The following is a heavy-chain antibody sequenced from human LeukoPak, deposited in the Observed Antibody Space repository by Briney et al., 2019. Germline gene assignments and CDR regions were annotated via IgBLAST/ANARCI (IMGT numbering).Heavy chain of an antibody. Sequence: SEALSLTCNVSGASMSSNYWSWIRQPPGKGLEWIGYIYHSGNTNYSPSLESRVTMSVDESKNQFSLRVHFVSAADTAVYYCASTRRAAVAGRFDSWGQGTLVTVSS. V-gene: IGHV4-4*09. CDR1: GASMSSNY. CDR2: IYHSGNT. D-gene: IGHD6-19*01. CDR3: ASTRRAAVAGRFDS. J-gene: IGHJ4*02.